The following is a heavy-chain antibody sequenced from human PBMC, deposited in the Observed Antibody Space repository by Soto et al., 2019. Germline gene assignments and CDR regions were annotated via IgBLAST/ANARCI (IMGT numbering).Heavy chain of an antibody. J-gene: IGHJ6*02. CDR3: ARMAYYYGMDV. CDR2: IYYSGST. CDR1: GGSISSYY. Sequence: QVQLQESGPGLVKPSETLSLTCTVSGGSISSYYWSWIRQPPGKGLEWIGYIYYSGSTNYNPSLKSRVTISVDTSKNQCSLKLSSVTAADTAVYYCARMAYYYGMDVWGQGTTVTVSS. V-gene: IGHV4-59*01. D-gene: IGHD5-12*01.